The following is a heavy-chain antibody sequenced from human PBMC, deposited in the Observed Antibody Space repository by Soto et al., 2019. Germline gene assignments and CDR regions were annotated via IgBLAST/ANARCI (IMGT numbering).Heavy chain of an antibody. Sequence: GGSLRLSCSASGFAFSSYAMHWVRQAPGKGLQYVSSISSNGGPTYYADSVKGRFTISRDNSKNTLYLQMNSLRAEDTAVYYCAKAPYDSSGYYYADYWGQGTLVTVSS. CDR2: ISSNGGPT. D-gene: IGHD3-22*01. CDR3: AKAPYDSSGYYYADY. CDR1: GFAFSSYA. J-gene: IGHJ4*02. V-gene: IGHV3-64*04.